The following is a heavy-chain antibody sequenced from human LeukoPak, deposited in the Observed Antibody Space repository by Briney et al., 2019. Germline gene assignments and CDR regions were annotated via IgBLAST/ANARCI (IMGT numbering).Heavy chain of an antibody. CDR3: MRVGYGSGNPPGGFDI. Sequence: PSETLSLTCAVYGGSFSGYYWSWIRQPPGKGLEWIGEINHSGSTNYSPSLKSRVTISLDTSKNQFSLKLNSVTAADTAVYYCMRVGYGSGNPPGGFDIWGQGTMVIVSS. D-gene: IGHD3-10*01. J-gene: IGHJ3*02. CDR1: GGSFSGYY. V-gene: IGHV4-34*01. CDR2: INHSGST.